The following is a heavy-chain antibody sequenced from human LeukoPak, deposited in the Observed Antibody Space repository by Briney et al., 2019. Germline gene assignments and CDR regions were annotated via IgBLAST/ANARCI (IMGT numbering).Heavy chain of an antibody. J-gene: IGHJ4*02. CDR2: IYHSGST. V-gene: IGHV4-30-2*01. CDR1: GASISSGGYY. CDR3: ARGGWAGRFDY. D-gene: IGHD3-22*01. Sequence: PSQTLSLTCTVSGASISSGGYYWSWIRQPPGKGLEWIGYIYHSGSTYYNPSLKSRVTISVDKSKNQFSLKLSSVTAADTAVYYCARGGWAGRFDYWGQGTLVTVSS.